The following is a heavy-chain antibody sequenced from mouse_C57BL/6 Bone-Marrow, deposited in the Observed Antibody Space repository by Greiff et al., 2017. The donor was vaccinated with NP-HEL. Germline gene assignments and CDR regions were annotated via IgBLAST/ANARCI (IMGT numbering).Heavy chain of an antibody. CDR3: ARGGLYYYAMDY. Sequence: QVQLQQPGAELVRPGTSVKLSCKASGYTFTSYWMHWVKQSPGQGLEWIGVIDPSDSYTNYNQKFKGKATLTVDTSSSTAYMQLSSLTSEDSAVYYCARGGLYYYAMDYWGQGTSVTVSS. V-gene: IGHV1-59*01. CDR1: GYTFTSYW. J-gene: IGHJ4*01. D-gene: IGHD3-3*01. CDR2: IDPSDSYT.